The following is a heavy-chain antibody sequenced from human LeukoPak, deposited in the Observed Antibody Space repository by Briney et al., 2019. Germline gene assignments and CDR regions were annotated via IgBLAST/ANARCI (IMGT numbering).Heavy chain of an antibody. D-gene: IGHD6-19*01. CDR2: ISGGGTST. Sequence: PGGSLRLSCAASGFTFSSYAMSWVRQAPGKGLEWASVISGGGTSTYYADSVKGRFTISKDNSRNTLYLQMNSLRAEDTAVYYCAKTFIAVANPIDYWGQGTLVTVSS. CDR1: GFTFSSYA. J-gene: IGHJ4*02. V-gene: IGHV3-23*01. CDR3: AKTFIAVANPIDY.